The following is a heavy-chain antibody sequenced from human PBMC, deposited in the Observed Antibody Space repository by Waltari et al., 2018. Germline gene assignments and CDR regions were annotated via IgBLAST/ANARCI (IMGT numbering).Heavy chain of an antibody. CDR3: TRDNWGTSDY. V-gene: IGHV3-74*01. CDR2: INPAGSAT. J-gene: IGHJ4*02. Sequence: EVQLVESGRVLVQPGGSLSLSCASSGFSFSGFWLQWVRLAPGKGLEWVSRINPAGSATTYADSVRGRFTISRDNAQNTLHLQMNSLRVEDTAMYYCTRDNWGTSDYWGQGTLVTVSS. D-gene: IGHD7-27*01. CDR1: GFSFSGFW.